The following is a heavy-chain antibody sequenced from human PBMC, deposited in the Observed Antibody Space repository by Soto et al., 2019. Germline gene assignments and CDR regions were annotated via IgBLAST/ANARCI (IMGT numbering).Heavy chain of an antibody. CDR2: ISGSGGST. D-gene: IGHD3-16*02. CDR3: TDVRLAELSLEAKVDY. V-gene: IGHV3-23*01. J-gene: IGHJ4*02. Sequence: GGSLRLSCAASGFTFSSYAMSWVRQAPGKGLEWVSAISGSGGSTYYADSVKGRFTISRDNSKNTLYLQMNSLRAEDTAVYYCTDVRLAELSLEAKVDYWGQGTLVTVSS. CDR1: GFTFSSYA.